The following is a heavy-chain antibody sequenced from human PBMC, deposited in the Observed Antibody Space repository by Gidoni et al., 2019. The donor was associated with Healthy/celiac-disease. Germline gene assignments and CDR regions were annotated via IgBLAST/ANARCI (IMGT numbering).Heavy chain of an antibody. D-gene: IGHD5-12*01. CDR3: TSYGAVEMATIRMDV. V-gene: IGHV3-49*05. Sequence: EVQLVESGGGLVKPGRSLRLSCTASGFTFGDYAMSWFRQAPGKGLEWVGFIRSKAYGGTTEYAASVKGRFTISRDDSKSIAYLQMNSLKTEDTAVYYCTSYGAVEMATIRMDVWGQGTTVTVSS. J-gene: IGHJ6*02. CDR2: IRSKAYGGTT. CDR1: GFTFGDYA.